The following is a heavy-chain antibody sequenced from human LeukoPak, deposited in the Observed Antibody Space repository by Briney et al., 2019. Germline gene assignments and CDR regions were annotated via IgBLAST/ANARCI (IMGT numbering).Heavy chain of an antibody. CDR3: ARDKLDGSGNPFDY. CDR1: GFTFSSYA. Sequence: GGSLRLSCAASGFTFSSYAMSWVRQAPGKGLEWVSVIYSGGSTYYADSVKGRFTISRDNSKNTLYLQMNSLRAEDTAVYYCARDKLDGSGNPFDYWGQGTLVTVSS. D-gene: IGHD3-10*01. CDR2: IYSGGST. V-gene: IGHV3-66*01. J-gene: IGHJ4*02.